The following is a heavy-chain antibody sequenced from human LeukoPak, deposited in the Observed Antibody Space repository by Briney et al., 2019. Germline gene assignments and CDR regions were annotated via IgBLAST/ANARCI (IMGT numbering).Heavy chain of an antibody. J-gene: IGHJ5*02. V-gene: IGHV1-69*05. CDR3: ARDLGSGGWYDNWFDP. CDR2: IIPIFGTA. Sequence: SVKVSCKASGGTLSSYAISWVRQAPGQGLEWMGGIIPIFGTANYAQKFQGRVTITTDESTSTAYMELSSLRSEDTAVYYCARDLGSGGWYDNWFDPWGQGTLVTVSS. D-gene: IGHD6-19*01. CDR1: GGTLSSYA.